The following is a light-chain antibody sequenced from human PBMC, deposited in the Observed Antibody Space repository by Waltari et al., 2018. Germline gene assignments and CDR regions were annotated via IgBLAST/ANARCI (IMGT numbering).Light chain of an antibody. J-gene: IGLJ3*02. CDR3: QTWDGTTAV. Sequence: SYQLTHPTSVSVSPGQTAIITCPVDQLGRTFASWYQQKPGQSPVVVIYEDKKRPSGLPERFSGSNSGNAATLTISGTQAVDEADYYCQTWDGTTAVFGGGTKLTVL. CDR1: QLGRTF. V-gene: IGLV3-1*01. CDR2: EDK.